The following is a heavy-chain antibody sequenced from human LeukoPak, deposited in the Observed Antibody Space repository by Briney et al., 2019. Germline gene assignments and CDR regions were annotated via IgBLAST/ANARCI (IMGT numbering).Heavy chain of an antibody. V-gene: IGHV1-46*01. CDR3: ARRELAGSTAYFDY. CDR2: INPSGGST. CDR1: GYTFTHYY. J-gene: IGHJ4*02. Sequence: GSVNVSCMASGYTFTHYYIHWVRQAPGHGLEGMGIINPSGGSTNDAQDFQGRVTMTRATSTSTVYMELSSLRSEDTAVYYCARRELAGSTAYFDYWGQGTLVTVSS. D-gene: IGHD1-26*01.